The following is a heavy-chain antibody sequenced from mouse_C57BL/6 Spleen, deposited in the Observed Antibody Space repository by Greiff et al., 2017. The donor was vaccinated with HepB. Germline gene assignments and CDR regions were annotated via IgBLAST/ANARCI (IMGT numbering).Heavy chain of an antibody. CDR1: GFTFTDYY. D-gene: IGHD1-1*01. V-gene: IGHV7-3*01. CDR3: ARSYYYGSSHFDY. J-gene: IGHJ2*01. CDR2: IRNKANGYTT. Sequence: EVKLMESGGGLVQPGGSLSLSCAASGFTFTDYYMSWVRQPPGKALEWLGFIRNKANGYTTEYSASVKGRFTISRDNSQSILYLQMNALRAEDSATYYCARSYYYGSSHFDYWGQGTTLTVSS.